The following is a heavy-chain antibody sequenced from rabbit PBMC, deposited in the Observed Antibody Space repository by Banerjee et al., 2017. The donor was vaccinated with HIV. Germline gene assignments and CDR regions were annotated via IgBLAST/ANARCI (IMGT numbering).Heavy chain of an antibody. J-gene: IGHJ4*01. CDR2: IITGSGST. V-gene: IGHV1S45*01. Sequence: QEQLEESGGDLVKPGRSLTLTCTASGFSFSNKYVMCWVRQAPGKGLEWIGCIITGSGSTYYASWVNGRFTISKTSSTTVTLQMTSLTAADTATYFCARDAGYAGSNLWVQGTLVTVS. D-gene: IGHD4-2*01. CDR3: ARDAGYAGSNL. CDR1: GFSFSNKYV.